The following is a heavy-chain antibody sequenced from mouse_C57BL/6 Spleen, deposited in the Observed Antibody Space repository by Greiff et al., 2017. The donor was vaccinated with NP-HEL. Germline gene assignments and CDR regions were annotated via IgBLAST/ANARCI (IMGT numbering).Heavy chain of an antibody. J-gene: IGHJ4*01. CDR1: GYAFSSYW. Sequence: VQGVESGAELVKPGASVKISCKASGYAFSSYWMNWVKQRPGKGLEWIGQIYPGDGDTNYNGKFKGKATLTADKSSSTAYMQLSSLTSEDSAVYFCARGYYYAMDYWGQGTSVTVSS. V-gene: IGHV1-80*01. CDR3: ARGYYYAMDY. CDR2: IYPGDGDT.